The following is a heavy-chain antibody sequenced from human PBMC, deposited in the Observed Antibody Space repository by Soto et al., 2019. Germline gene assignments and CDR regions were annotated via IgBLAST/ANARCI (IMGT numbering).Heavy chain of an antibody. CDR2: ISAYNGNT. D-gene: IGHD3-10*01. J-gene: IGHJ4*02. CDR3: ARSALYGSGSYYPPDY. CDR1: GYTFTSYG. V-gene: IGHV1-18*01. Sequence: ASVKVSCKASGYTFTSYGISWVRQAPGQGLEWMGWISAYNGNTNYAQKLQGRVTMTTDTSTSTAYMELRSLRSDDTAVYYCARSALYGSGSYYPPDYWGQGTLVTVS.